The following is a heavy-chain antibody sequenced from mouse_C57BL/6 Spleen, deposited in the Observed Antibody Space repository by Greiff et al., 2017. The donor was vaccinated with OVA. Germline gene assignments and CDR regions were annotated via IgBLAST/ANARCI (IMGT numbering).Heavy chain of an antibody. CDR3: ARSSITTGPYYFDY. CDR1: GYTFTSYW. Sequence: VQLQQPGAELVKPGASVKMSCKASGYTFTSYWITWVKQRPGQGLEWIGDIYPGSGSTNYNEKFKSKATLTVDTSSSTAYMQLSSLTSEDSAVYYCARSSITTGPYYFDYWGQGTTLTVSS. CDR2: IYPGSGST. V-gene: IGHV1-55*01. D-gene: IGHD1-1*01. J-gene: IGHJ2*01.